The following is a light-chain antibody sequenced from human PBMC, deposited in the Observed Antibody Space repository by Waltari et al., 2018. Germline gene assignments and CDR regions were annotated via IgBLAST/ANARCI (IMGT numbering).Light chain of an antibody. CDR2: LDGDGSH. Sequence: QLVLTQSPSVSASLGASVKLTCTLDSGHSYYAIAWHQQQSEKGPRFLMKLDGDGSHNKGDGIPDRFSGSSSGGGRYLTISSLQSEDEADYYCQTWGPGIRVFGGGTKVTVL. CDR1: SGHSYYA. J-gene: IGLJ3*02. V-gene: IGLV4-69*01. CDR3: QTWGPGIRV.